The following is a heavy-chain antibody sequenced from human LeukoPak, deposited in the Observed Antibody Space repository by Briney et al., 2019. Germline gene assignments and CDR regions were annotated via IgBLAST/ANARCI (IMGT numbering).Heavy chain of an antibody. J-gene: IGHJ5*02. CDR3: ASIYYYDSAPFDP. D-gene: IGHD3-22*01. CDR2: IYTSGTT. CDR1: GGSISSGNYY. Sequence: SETLSLTCTVSGGSISSGNYYWNWIRQPAGKGLEWIGRIYTSGTTNYNPSLKSRVTISLDTSKNQFSLKLSSVTAADTAVYYCASIYYYDSAPFDPWGQGTLVTVSS. V-gene: IGHV4-61*02.